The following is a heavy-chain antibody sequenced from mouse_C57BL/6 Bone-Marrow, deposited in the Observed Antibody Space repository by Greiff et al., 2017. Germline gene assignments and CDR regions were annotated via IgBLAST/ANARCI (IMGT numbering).Heavy chain of an antibody. CDR3: ASEGIYDGYWAWFAY. CDR1: GYTFTSYW. V-gene: IGHV1-50*01. CDR2: IDPSDSYT. J-gene: IGHJ3*01. D-gene: IGHD2-3*01. Sequence: VQLQQPGAELVKPGASVKLSCKASGYTFTSYWMQWVKQRPGQGLEWIGEIDPSDSYTNYNQKFKGKATLTVDTSSSTAYMQLSRLTSEDSAVYYCASEGIYDGYWAWFAYWCQGTLVAVSA.